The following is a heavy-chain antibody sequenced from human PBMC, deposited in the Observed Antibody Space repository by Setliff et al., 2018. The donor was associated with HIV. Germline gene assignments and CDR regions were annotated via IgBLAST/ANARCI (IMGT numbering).Heavy chain of an antibody. CDR3: ARTTDSSGYYLISSYYYYYYMDV. CDR2: IYYSGST. Sequence: SQTLSLTCSVSGGSISSYYWSWIRQPPGKGLEWIGYIYYSGSTNYNPSLKSRVTISVDTSKNQFSLKLSSVTAADTAVYYCARTTDSSGYYLISSYYYYYYMDVWGKGTTVTVSS. CDR1: GGSISSYY. D-gene: IGHD3-22*01. V-gene: IGHV4-59*01. J-gene: IGHJ6*03.